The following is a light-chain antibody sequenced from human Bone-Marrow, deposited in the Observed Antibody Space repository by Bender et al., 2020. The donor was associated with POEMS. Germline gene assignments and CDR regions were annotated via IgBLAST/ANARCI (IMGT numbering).Light chain of an antibody. V-gene: IGLV3-1*01. CDR3: QAWDTYSVI. CDR1: DLGDKY. CDR2: LDT. J-gene: IGLJ2*01. Sequence: SYSVPQPPSVSVSPGQTASITCSGDDLGDKYVAWYQQKPGQSPGLVIYLDTKRPSGSPERFTGSNSGNTATLTISGTQAMDEADYYCQAWDTYSVIFGGGTKLTVL.